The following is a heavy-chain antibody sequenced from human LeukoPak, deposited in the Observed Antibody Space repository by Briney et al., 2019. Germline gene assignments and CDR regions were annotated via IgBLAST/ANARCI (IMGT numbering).Heavy chain of an antibody. D-gene: IGHD3-22*01. CDR1: GGSISSYY. CDR3: ARQDSSGYFIFDY. Sequence: SETLSLTCTVSGGSISSYYWSWIRQPAGKGLEWIGRIYNPSLKSRVTMSVDTSKNQFSLRLRSVTAADTAVYYCARQDSSGYFIFDYWGQGTLVTVSS. J-gene: IGHJ4*02. V-gene: IGHV4-4*07.